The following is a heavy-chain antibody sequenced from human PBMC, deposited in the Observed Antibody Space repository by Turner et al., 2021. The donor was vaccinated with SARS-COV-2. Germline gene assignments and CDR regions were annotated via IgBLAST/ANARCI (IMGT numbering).Heavy chain of an antibody. CDR2: ISGSGGST. Sequence: EVQLLASVGGLLQPGGSLRLPWAGSGFTFSSYVMRWVRQGPGKGLEWVSGISGSGGSTYYADSVKGRFTISRDNSKNTLYLQMNSLRAEDTAVYYCAKAQLGYYLGVDYWGQGTLVTVSS. D-gene: IGHD3-3*01. CDR1: GFTFSSYV. J-gene: IGHJ4*02. V-gene: IGHV3-23*01. CDR3: AKAQLGYYLGVDY.